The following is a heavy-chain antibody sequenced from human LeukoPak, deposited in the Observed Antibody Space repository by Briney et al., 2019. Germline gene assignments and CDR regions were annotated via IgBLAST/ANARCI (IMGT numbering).Heavy chain of an antibody. CDR3: ARDMETIRSCSSTSCYTRSRLNYYYYYYMDV. J-gene: IGHJ6*03. Sequence: HPSETLSLTCTVSGGSISSYYWSWIRQPAGKGLEWIGRIYTSRSTNYNPSLKSRVTMSVDTSKNQFSLKLSSVTAADTAVYYCARDMETIRSCSSTSCYTRSRLNYYYYYYMDVWGKGTTVTVSS. V-gene: IGHV4-4*07. CDR2: IYTSRST. D-gene: IGHD2-2*02. CDR1: GGSISSYY.